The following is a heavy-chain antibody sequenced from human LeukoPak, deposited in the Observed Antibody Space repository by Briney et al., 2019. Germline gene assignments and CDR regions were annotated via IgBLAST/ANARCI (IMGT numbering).Heavy chain of an antibody. CDR3: ARGPPERTYSDY. CDR2: MKPNSGDT. J-gene: IGHJ4*02. V-gene: IGHV1-8*01. D-gene: IGHD4-11*01. Sequence: ASVLVSCEASGYTFTNYDINWVRQATGQGLEWLGWMKPNSGDTGYAQKFQGRVAMTRNTSISTAYLELSSLRSDDTAVYYCARGPPERTYSDYWGQGTLVTVSS. CDR1: GYTFTNYD.